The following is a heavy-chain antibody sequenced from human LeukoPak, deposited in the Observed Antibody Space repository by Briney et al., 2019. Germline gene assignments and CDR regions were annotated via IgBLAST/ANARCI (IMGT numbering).Heavy chain of an antibody. J-gene: IGHJ4*02. CDR2: ISSSGSTI. CDR1: GFTFSSYE. Sequence: GGSLRLSCAASGFTFSSYEMNWVRQAPGKGLEWVSYISSSGSTIYYADSVKGRFTISRDNAKNSLYLQMNSLRAEDTAVYYCARDYWPYYYDSSGYYYAVWGQGTLVTVSS. D-gene: IGHD3-22*01. V-gene: IGHV3-48*03. CDR3: ARDYWPYYYDSSGYYYAV.